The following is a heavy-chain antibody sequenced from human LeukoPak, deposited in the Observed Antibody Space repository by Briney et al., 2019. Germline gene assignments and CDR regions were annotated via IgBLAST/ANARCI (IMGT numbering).Heavy chain of an antibody. D-gene: IGHD5-18*01. J-gene: IGHJ4*02. Sequence: PSETLSLTCTVSGGSISSYYWSWIRQPAGKGLEWIGRIYTSGSTNYNPSLKSRVTMSVDTSKNQFSLKLSSVTAADTAVYYCARDFRGYSYGPFDYWGQGTLVTVSS. V-gene: IGHV4-4*07. CDR1: GGSISSYY. CDR3: ARDFRGYSYGPFDY. CDR2: IYTSGST.